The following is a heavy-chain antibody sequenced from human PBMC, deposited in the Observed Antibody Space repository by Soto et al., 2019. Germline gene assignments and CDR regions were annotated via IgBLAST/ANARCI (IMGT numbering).Heavy chain of an antibody. CDR3: ARVTSYYDSSRIGMDV. V-gene: IGHV4-61*01. CDR2: IYYSGST. J-gene: IGHJ6*02. Sequence: SETLSLTCTVSGGSVSSGSYYWSWIRQPPGKGLEWIGYIYYSGSTNYNPSLKSRVTISVDTSKNQFPLKMSSVTAADTAVYYCARVTSYYDSSRIGMDVWGQGTTVTVSS. CDR1: GGSVSSGSYY. D-gene: IGHD3-22*01.